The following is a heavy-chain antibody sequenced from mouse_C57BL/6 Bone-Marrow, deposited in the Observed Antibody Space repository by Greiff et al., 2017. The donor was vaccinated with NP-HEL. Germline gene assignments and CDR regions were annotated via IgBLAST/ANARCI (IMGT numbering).Heavy chain of an antibody. D-gene: IGHD2-12*01. Sequence: VQLQQSGPELVKPGASVKISCKASGYTFTDYYMNWVKQSHGKSLEWIGDINPNNGGTSYNQKFKGKATLTVDKSSSTAYMELRSLTSEDSAVYYCAGLRRKAYWGQGTLVTVSA. CDR1: GYTFTDYY. CDR3: AGLRRKAY. V-gene: IGHV1-26*01. J-gene: IGHJ3*01. CDR2: INPNNGGT.